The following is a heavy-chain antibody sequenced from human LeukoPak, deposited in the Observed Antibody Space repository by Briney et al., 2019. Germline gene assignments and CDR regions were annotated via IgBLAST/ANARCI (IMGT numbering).Heavy chain of an antibody. CDR3: ARPLDCNYGGTAFDI. Sequence: SETLSLTCTVSGVSVSNSNYCWGWIRQPPGKQLEWIGSIDYSGSPLYNPSLKSRVTISVDTSKNQFSLKLSSVTAADTAVYYCARPLDCNYGGTAFDIWGQGTMVTVSS. J-gene: IGHJ3*02. D-gene: IGHD4-23*01. CDR2: IDYSGSP. V-gene: IGHV4-39*01. CDR1: GVSVSNSNYC.